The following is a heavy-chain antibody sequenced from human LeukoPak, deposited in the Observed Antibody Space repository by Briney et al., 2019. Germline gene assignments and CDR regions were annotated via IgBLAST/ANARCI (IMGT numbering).Heavy chain of an antibody. CDR3: ANHPKGGNQVG. CDR2: ISYDGNKE. CDR1: GFTFNTFG. Sequence: HPGGSLRLSCAASGFTFNTFGIHWVRQAPGKGLDWVAVISYDGNKEYYADSVKGRFTISRDNSKNTLYLQMNSLRPEDTAVYYCANHPKGGNQVGWGQGTLVTVSS. D-gene: IGHD4-23*01. J-gene: IGHJ4*02. V-gene: IGHV3-30*18.